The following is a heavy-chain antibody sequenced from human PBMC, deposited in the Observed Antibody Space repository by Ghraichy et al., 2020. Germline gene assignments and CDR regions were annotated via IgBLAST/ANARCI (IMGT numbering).Heavy chain of an antibody. Sequence: SETLSLTCTVSGGSISSYYWSWIRQPPGKGLEWIGYIYYSGSTNYNPSLKSRVTISVDTSKNQFSLKLSSVTAADTAVYYCARDELKRGYYYGMDVWGQGTTVTDSS. V-gene: IGHV4-59*01. CDR3: ARDELKRGYYYGMDV. D-gene: IGHD3-10*01. CDR1: GGSISSYY. J-gene: IGHJ6*02. CDR2: IYYSGST.